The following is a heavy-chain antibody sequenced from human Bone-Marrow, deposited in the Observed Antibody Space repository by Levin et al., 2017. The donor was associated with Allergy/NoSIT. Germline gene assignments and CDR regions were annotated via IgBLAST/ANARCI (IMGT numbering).Heavy chain of an antibody. D-gene: IGHD3-9*01. V-gene: IGHV4-39*01. Sequence: ASETLSLTCTVSGDSISSISNYWGWIRQPPGKGLEWIGSAHYSGRNYFNPSLKSRVTFSIDTSKNHFSLKLSSVTAADTAVYYCARHLPWGGDYDVLTGYYLPKWGQGTLVTVSS. CDR2: AHYSGRN. CDR3: ARHLPWGGDYDVLTGYYLPK. CDR1: GDSISSISNY. J-gene: IGHJ4*02.